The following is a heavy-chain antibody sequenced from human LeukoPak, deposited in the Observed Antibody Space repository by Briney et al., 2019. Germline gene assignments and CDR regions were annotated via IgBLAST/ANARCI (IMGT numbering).Heavy chain of an antibody. J-gene: IGHJ4*02. D-gene: IGHD3-10*01. V-gene: IGHV4-34*01. CDR2: INHSGST. Sequence: SETLSLTCAVYGGSFSGYYWSWIRQPPGKGLEWIGEINHSGSTNYNPSLKSRVTISVDTSKNQFSLKLSSVTAADTAVYYCASLRGSGSYYKEWYYFDYWGQGTLVTVSS. CDR1: GGSFSGYY. CDR3: ASLRGSGSYYKEWYYFDY.